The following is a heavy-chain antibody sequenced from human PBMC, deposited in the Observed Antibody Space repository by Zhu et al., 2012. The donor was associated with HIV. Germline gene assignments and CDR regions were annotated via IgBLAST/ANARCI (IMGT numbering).Heavy chain of an antibody. CDR3: ARGRASSENYWYFDV. J-gene: IGHJ2*01. V-gene: IGHV4-61*01. CDR2: IYYSGNT. CDR1: GASVSSGNHY. Sequence: QVQLQESGPRLVKPSETLSLTCTVSGASVSSGNHYWSWIRQPPGKGLEWIGNIYYSGNTNYNISLKSRVIISVDVSKNQFSLNVKSVTAADTAEYYCARGRASSENYWYFDVWIPXPRVTVSS. D-gene: IGHD6-6*01.